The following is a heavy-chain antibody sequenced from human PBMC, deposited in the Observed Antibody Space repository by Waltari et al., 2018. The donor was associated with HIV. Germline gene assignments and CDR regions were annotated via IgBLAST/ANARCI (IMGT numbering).Heavy chain of an antibody. V-gene: IGHV4-34*01. J-gene: IGHJ6*02. Sequence: QVQLRQWGAGLLKPSETLSLTCAVYGGSFSGSYWSWIRQPPGKRLESIGEINHSGSTNYNPSLKSRVTISVDTSKNQFSLKLTSVTAADTAVFYCARARLVSRGQYCSTTSCLPHYYYYYGMDVWGQGTTVTVSS. D-gene: IGHD2-2*01. CDR1: GGSFSGSY. CDR2: INHSGST. CDR3: ARARLVSRGQYCSTTSCLPHYYYYYGMDV.